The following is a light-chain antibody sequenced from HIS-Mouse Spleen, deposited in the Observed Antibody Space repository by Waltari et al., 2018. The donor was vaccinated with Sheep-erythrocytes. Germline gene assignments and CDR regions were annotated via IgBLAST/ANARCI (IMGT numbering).Light chain of an antibody. CDR3: QQYNSYSRT. J-gene: IGKJ2*01. CDR2: KAS. V-gene: IGKV1-5*03. CDR1: QSISSW. Sequence: DIQMTQSPSTLSVSVGDRVTITCRASQSISSWLAWYQQKPGKAPKLLIYKASSLESGVPSRFSGSGSGTEFTLTISSLQPDDFATYYCQQYNSYSRTFGQGTKL.